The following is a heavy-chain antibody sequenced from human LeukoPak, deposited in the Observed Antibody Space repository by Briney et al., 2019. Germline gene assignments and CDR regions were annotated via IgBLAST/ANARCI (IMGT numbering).Heavy chain of an antibody. J-gene: IGHJ6*02. CDR1: GYTFTSYD. D-gene: IGHD3-9*01. CDR2: MNPNSGNT. CDR3: ARVRARHDILTGSTYYYYGMDV. V-gene: IGHV1-8*01. Sequence: ASVKVSCKASGYTFTSYDINWVRQATGQGLEWMGWMNPNSGNTGYAQKFQGRVTMTRNTSISTAYMELSSLRSEDTAVYYCARVRARHDILTGSTYYYYGMDVWGQGTTVTVSS.